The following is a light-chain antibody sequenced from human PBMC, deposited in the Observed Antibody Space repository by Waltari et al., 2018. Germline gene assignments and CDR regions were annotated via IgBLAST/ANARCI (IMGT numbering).Light chain of an antibody. J-gene: IGLJ2*01. CDR3: ATWDNSLDAVV. CDR2: GHD. CDR1: SSNIGTYG. V-gene: IGLV1-44*01. Sequence: QSVLTQPPSASWTPGQRVTISCSGGSSNIGTYGVTWYQQLPGTAPNLLISGHDQRPSGVPDRFSASKSGTSASLAISGLQFEDEAEHYCATWDNSLDAVVFGGGTKLTVL.